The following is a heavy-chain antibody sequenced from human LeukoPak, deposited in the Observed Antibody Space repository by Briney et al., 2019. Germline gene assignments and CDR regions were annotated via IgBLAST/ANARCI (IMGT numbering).Heavy chain of an antibody. J-gene: IGHJ6*03. D-gene: IGHD3-10*01. V-gene: IGHV4-34*01. CDR1: VGSFSGYY. CDR2: INHSGST. CDR3: ARGYYGSGSHCCHMDV. Sequence: SETLSLTCAVYVGSFSGYYWSRIRQPPGKGLEWIGEINHSGSTNYNSSLKSRVTISVDTSKNQFSLKLSSVTAADMAVYYCARGYYGSGSHCCHMDVWGKGTTITVS.